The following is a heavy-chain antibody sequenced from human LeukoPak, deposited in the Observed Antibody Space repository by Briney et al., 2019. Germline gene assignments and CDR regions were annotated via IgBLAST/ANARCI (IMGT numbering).Heavy chain of an antibody. CDR3: ARGRLIYYYYYMDV. D-gene: IGHD3-22*01. CDR2: INHSGST. J-gene: IGHJ6*03. CDR1: GGSFSGYY. Sequence: SETLSLTCAVYGGSFSGYYWSWIRQPPGKGLEWIGEINHSGSTNYNPSLKSRVTISVDTSKNQFSLKLSSVTAADTAVYYCARGRLIYYYYYMDVWGKGTTATVSS. V-gene: IGHV4-34*01.